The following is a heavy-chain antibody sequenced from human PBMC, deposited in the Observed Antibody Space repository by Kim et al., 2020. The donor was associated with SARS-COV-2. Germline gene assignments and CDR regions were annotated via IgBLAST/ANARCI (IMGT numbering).Heavy chain of an antibody. CDR1: GGSFTGYY. J-gene: IGHJ4*02. Sequence: SETLSLICAVYGGSFTGYYLSWIRQPPGKGLEWIGEMHPSGITHYSPSLASRLTISGDTSKNQFSLNLDSVTAAVTAVYFCGIGTDWAKVGASWGQGTVGTVSS. D-gene: IGHD1-26*01. V-gene: IGHV4-34*01. CDR2: MHPSGIT. CDR3: GIGTDWAKVGAS.